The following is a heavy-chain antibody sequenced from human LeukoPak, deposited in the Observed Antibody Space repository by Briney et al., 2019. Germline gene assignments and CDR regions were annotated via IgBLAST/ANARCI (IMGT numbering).Heavy chain of an antibody. V-gene: IGHV1-18*01. D-gene: IGHD3-22*01. CDR3: ARSSNYYDSSGLDY. J-gene: IGHJ4*02. Sequence: ASVKVSCKASGYTFTSYGIRWVRQAPGQGLECMGWISAYNDNRKYVQKFQGRVTMTTDTSTSTAYMELRSLRSDDTAVYYCARSSNYYDSSGLDYWGQGTLVTVSS. CDR1: GYTFTSYG. CDR2: ISAYNDNR.